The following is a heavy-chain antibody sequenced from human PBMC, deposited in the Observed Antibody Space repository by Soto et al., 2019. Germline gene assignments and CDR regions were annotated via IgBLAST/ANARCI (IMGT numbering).Heavy chain of an antibody. CDR3: AKSSYPLMTTRYYMYV. CDR1: GFTFSSYA. CDR2: ISGSGGST. J-gene: IGHJ6*03. D-gene: IGHD4-17*01. V-gene: IGHV3-23*01. Sequence: GGSLRLSCAASGFTFSSYAMSWARQAPGKGLEWVSAISGSGGSTYYADSVKGRFTISRDNSKNTLYLQMNSLRAEDTAVYYCAKSSYPLMTTRYYMYVWGKGTTVTVSS.